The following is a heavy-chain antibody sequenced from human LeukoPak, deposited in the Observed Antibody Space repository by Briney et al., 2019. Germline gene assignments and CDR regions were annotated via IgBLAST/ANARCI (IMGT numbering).Heavy chain of an antibody. D-gene: IGHD1-26*01. V-gene: IGHV4-38-2*02. Sequence: SETLSLTSTVSGYSIRSTYYWGWIRQPPGKGLEWIGSMHHRGSANSNPSIRSRVPISMDTSKNQFSLRMTSVTAADTAVYYCARDSPFEWDVFGDSFDIWGQGTVVTVSS. J-gene: IGHJ3*02. CDR1: GYSIRSTYY. CDR3: ARDSPFEWDVFGDSFDI. CDR2: MHHRGSA.